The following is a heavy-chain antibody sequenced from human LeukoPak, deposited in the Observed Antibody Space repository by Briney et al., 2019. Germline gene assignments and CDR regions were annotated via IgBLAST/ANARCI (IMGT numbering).Heavy chain of an antibody. CDR1: GGSISSYY. J-gene: IGHJ5*02. V-gene: IGHV4-4*07. Sequence: PSETLSLTCTVSGGSISSYYWGWIRQPAGKGLEWIGRIYTSGSTNYNPSLKSRVAISVDTSKNQFSLKLSSVTAADTAVYYCARVLTGYYDSSGYNNWFDPWGQGTLVTVSS. CDR3: ARVLTGYYDSSGYNNWFDP. D-gene: IGHD3-22*01. CDR2: IYTSGST.